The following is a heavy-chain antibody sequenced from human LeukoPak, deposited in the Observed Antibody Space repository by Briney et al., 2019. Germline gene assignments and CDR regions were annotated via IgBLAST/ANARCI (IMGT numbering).Heavy chain of an antibody. D-gene: IGHD6-13*01. J-gene: IGHJ5*02. V-gene: IGHV4-34*01. Sequence: PSETLSLTCAVYGGSFSGYYWSWIRQPPGKGLEWIGEINHSGSTNYNPSLKSRVTISVDTSKNQFSLKLSSVTAADTAVYYCARGSGYSSSWQGNWFDPWGQGTLVTVSS. CDR2: INHSGST. CDR1: GGSFSGYY. CDR3: ARGSGYSSSWQGNWFDP.